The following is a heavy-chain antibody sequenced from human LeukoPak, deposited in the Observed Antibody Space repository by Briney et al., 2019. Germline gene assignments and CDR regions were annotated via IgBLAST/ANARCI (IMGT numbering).Heavy chain of an antibody. J-gene: IGHJ5*02. CDR2: IIPIFGTA. CDR3: ARGGIAVAGTGFDP. V-gene: IGHV1-69*01. CDR1: GGTFSSYA. Sequence: SVKVSCKASGGTFSSYAISWVRQAPGQGLEWMGGIIPIFGTANYAQKFQGRVTITADESTSTAYMELRSLRSDDTAVYYCARGGIAVAGTGFDPWGQGTLVTVSS. D-gene: IGHD6-19*01.